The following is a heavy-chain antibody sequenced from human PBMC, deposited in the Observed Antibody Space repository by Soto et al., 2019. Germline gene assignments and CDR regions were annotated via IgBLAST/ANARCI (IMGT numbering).Heavy chain of an antibody. V-gene: IGHV1-18*01. CDR3: ARVIPGAEAWFDP. Sequence: QGQLVQSGAEVKKPGASVKVSCTASGNTFTNFGVTWVRQAPGQGLEWMGWISAYTDDPNYAQKFQGRVTMTIDTTTSTAYLDLMSLTSDDTAVYYCARVIPGAEAWFDPWGQGTLVTVSS. J-gene: IGHJ5*02. CDR2: ISAYTDDP. CDR1: GNTFTNFG. D-gene: IGHD2-2*01.